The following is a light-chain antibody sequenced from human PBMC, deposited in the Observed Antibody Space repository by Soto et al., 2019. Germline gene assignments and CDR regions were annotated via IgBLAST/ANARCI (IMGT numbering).Light chain of an antibody. J-gene: IGKJ1*01. Sequence: DIQMTQSPSTLSASVGDRVTITCRASQSISTWLAWYQQKPGTAPNVLIYDASTLESGVPLRFSGSGSGTNFILTISSLQPDDFATYYCQHYGGLWTFGLGTKVDIK. V-gene: IGKV1-5*01. CDR1: QSISTW. CDR2: DAS. CDR3: QHYGGLWT.